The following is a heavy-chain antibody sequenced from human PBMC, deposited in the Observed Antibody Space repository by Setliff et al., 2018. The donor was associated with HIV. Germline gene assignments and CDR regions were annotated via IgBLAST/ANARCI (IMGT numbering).Heavy chain of an antibody. J-gene: IGHJ4*02. CDR3: ARGMDYYDSSGYIFFPGLPDY. Sequence: ASVKVSCKASGYTFTGYYMHWVRQAPGQGLEWMGWINPNNGGTNYAQKFQGWITMTRDTSISTAYMELSRLRSDDTAVYYCARGMDYYDSSGYIFFPGLPDYWGQGTLVTVSS. D-gene: IGHD3-22*01. CDR1: GYTFTGYY. CDR2: INPNNGGT. V-gene: IGHV1-2*04.